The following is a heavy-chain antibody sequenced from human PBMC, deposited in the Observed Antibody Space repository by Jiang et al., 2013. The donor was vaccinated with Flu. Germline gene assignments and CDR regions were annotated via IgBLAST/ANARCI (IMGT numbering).Heavy chain of an antibody. CDR2: INHSGST. CDR1: GGSFSGYY. Sequence: LLKPSETLSLTCAVYGGSFSGYYWSWIRQPPGKGLEWIGEINHSGSTNYNPSLKSRVTISVDTSKNQFSLKLSSVTAADTAVYYCARGLREWGQGTLVTVSS. CDR3: ARGLRE. V-gene: IGHV4-34*01. D-gene: IGHD3-10*01. J-gene: IGHJ4*02.